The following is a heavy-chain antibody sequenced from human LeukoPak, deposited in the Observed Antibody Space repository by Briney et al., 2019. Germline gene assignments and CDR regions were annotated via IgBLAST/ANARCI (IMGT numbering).Heavy chain of an antibody. CDR2: INHTGST. V-gene: IGHV4-34*01. Sequence: PSETLSLTCTVQGGSLNGAYWTWIRQPPGKGLEWIGEINHTGSTNYNPSFKSRVTMSADTPKNQFSLNLTSVTAADTALYYCARGPVRLARPYDFWGQGTLVTVSS. CDR1: GGSLNGAY. D-gene: IGHD3-9*01. CDR3: ARGPVRLARPYDF. J-gene: IGHJ4*02.